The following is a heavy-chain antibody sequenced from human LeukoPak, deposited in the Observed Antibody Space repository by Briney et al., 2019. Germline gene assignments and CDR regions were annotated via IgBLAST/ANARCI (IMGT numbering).Heavy chain of an antibody. CDR3: ARVSDYYDSSALDY. J-gene: IGHJ4*02. CDR2: IYYSGST. CDR1: GGSISSGDYY. D-gene: IGHD3-22*01. Sequence: SETLSLTCTVSGGSISSGDYYWSWIRQPPGKGLEWIGYIYYSGSTYYNPSLKSRVTISVDTSKNQFSLKLSSVTAADTAVYYCARVSDYYDSSALDYWGQGTLVTVSS. V-gene: IGHV4-30-4*01.